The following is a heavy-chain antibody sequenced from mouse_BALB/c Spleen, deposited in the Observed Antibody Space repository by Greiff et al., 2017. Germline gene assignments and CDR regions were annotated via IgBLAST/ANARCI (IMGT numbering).Heavy chain of an antibody. J-gene: IGHJ2*01. Sequence: EVQLVESGGGLVQPGGSLKLSCAASGFTFTSYGMSWVRQTPDKRLELVAIINSNGGSTYYPDSVKGRFTISRDNAKNTLYLQMSSLTSEDTAMYYCARYYGYGYVDYWGQGTTLTVSS. D-gene: IGHD1-2*01. CDR2: INSNGGST. CDR3: ARYYGYGYVDY. V-gene: IGHV5-6-3*01. CDR1: GFTFTSYG.